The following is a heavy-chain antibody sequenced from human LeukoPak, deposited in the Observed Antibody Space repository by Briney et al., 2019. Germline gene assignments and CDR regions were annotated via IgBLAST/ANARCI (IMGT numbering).Heavy chain of an antibody. CDR1: GFTFSSYA. CDR3: ARTLVPLFGSGSFDY. V-gene: IGHV3-30-3*01. J-gene: IGHJ4*02. Sequence: GGSLRLSCAASGFTFSSYAMHWVRQAPGKGLEWVAVISYDGGNKYYADSVKGRFTISRDNSKNTLYLQMNSLRAEDTAVYYCARTLVPLFGSGSFDYWGQGTLVTVSS. CDR2: ISYDGGNK. D-gene: IGHD3-10*01.